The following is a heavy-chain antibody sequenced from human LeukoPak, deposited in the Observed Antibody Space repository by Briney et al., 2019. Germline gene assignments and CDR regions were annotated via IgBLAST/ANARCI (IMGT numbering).Heavy chain of an antibody. J-gene: IGHJ4*02. CDR2: INHSGST. D-gene: IGHD7-27*01. CDR1: GGSFSGYY. Sequence: SETLSLTGAVYGGSFSGYYWSWIRQPPGKGLEWIGEINHSGSTNYNPSLKSRVTMSADTSKNQFSLKLSSVTAADTAVYYCASRKLGNDYWGQGTLVTVSS. CDR3: ASRKLGNDY. V-gene: IGHV4-34*01.